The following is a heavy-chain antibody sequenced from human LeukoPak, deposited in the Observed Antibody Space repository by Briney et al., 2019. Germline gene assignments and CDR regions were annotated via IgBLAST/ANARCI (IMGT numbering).Heavy chain of an antibody. Sequence: SETLSLTCTVSVGSISSYYWSWIRQPPGKGLEWIGYIYYSGSTNYNPSLKSRVTISVDTSKNQFSLKLSSVTAADTAVYYCARAHGAPGYYYYGMDVWGQGTTVTVFS. CDR1: VGSISSYY. D-gene: IGHD4-17*01. CDR2: IYYSGST. CDR3: ARAHGAPGYYYYGMDV. J-gene: IGHJ6*02. V-gene: IGHV4-59*01.